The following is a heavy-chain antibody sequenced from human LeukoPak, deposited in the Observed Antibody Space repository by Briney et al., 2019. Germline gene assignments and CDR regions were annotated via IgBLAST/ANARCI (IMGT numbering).Heavy chain of an antibody. J-gene: IGHJ4*02. Sequence: GGSLRLSCAASGFTFNSYAMYWVRQAPGKGLEWVSGIFGSGGSAHYADSVKGRFTISRDNSKNAVYLQMDSLRVEDTAVYYCGKTTTGYSSGRYPGWPVDYWGQGTLVTVSS. CDR3: GKTTTGYSSGRYPGWPVDY. CDR2: IFGSGGSA. D-gene: IGHD6-19*01. CDR1: GFTFNSYA. V-gene: IGHV3-23*01.